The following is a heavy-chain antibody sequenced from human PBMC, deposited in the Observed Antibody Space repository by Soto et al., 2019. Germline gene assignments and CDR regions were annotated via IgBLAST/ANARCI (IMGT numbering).Heavy chain of an antibody. CDR1: GFTFSSYA. Sequence: GGSLRLSCAASGFTFSSYAMSWVRQAPGKGLEWVSAISGSDGSTYHAESVKGRFTISRDNSKNTLYLQMNSLRAEDTAVYYCAKSPLQLAYYYYYGMDVWGQGTTVTVSS. CDR3: AKSPLQLAYYYYYGMDV. CDR2: ISGSDGST. J-gene: IGHJ6*02. D-gene: IGHD6-13*01. V-gene: IGHV3-23*01.